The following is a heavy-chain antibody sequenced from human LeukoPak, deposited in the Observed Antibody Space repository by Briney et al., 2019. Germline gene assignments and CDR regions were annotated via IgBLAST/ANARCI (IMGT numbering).Heavy chain of an antibody. CDR2: IYSTGNT. Sequence: SETLSLTCTVSGXSIRGYYRSWLRQPAGERLEWIGRIYSTGNTIYNPSLNSRVTISIDMSNNQFSLKVISVTAADTAVYFCARASSYSSNYIDYWGQGTLVTVSS. CDR3: ARASSYSSNYIDY. D-gene: IGHD6-13*01. CDR1: GXSIRGYY. J-gene: IGHJ4*02. V-gene: IGHV4-4*07.